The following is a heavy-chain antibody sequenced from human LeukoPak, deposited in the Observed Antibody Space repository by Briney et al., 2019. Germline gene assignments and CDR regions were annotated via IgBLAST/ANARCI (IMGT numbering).Heavy chain of an antibody. V-gene: IGHV4-39*01. Sequence: SETLSLTCTVSGASISSSSFYWGWIRQPPGKGLEWIESFYYSGTTYYNPSLKSRVTRSVDTSKNQFSLKLSSVTAADTAVYYCAIRKLRRAFDIWGQGTMVTVSS. CDR3: AIRKLRRAFDI. D-gene: IGHD2-21*01. CDR2: FYYSGTT. CDR1: GASISSSSFY. J-gene: IGHJ3*02.